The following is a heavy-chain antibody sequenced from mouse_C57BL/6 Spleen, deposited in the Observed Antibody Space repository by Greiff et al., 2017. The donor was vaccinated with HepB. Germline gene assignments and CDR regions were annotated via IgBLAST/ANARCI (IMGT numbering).Heavy chain of an antibody. D-gene: IGHD1-1*01. CDR3: TYIYYDGSSDYFDD. Sequence: VQLQQSGAELVRPGASVKLSCTASGFNIKDYYMHWVKQRPEQGLEWIGRIDPEDGDTEYAPKFQGKATMTADTSSNTAYLQLSSLTSEYTAVYYCTYIYYDGSSDYFDDWGQGTTLTVSS. CDR2: IDPEDGDT. V-gene: IGHV14-1*01. J-gene: IGHJ2*01. CDR1: GFNIKDYY.